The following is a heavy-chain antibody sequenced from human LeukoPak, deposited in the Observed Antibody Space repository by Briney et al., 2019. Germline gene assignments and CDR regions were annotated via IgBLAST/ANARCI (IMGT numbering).Heavy chain of an antibody. CDR2: IYTSGST. CDR3: ATDRRTSWGGFDI. D-gene: IGHD7-27*01. J-gene: IGHJ3*02. Sequence: SETLSLTCTVSGGSMSIGYYYWSWIRQPAGKGLEWIGRIYTSGSTDYNPSLNSRVTMSINTSKNQFSLKLSSVTVADTAEYYCATDRRTSWGGFDIWGQGTRVTVSS. V-gene: IGHV4-61*02. CDR1: GGSMSIGYYY.